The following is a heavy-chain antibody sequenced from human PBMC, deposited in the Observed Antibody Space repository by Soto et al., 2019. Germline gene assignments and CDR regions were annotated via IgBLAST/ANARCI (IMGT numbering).Heavy chain of an antibody. D-gene: IGHD2-2*01. CDR2: ISGSGGST. J-gene: IGHJ4*02. Sequence: GGSLRLSCAASGFTFSSYAMSWVRQAPGKGLEWVSAISGSGGSTYYADSVKGRFTISRDNSKNTLYLQMNSLRAEDTAVYYCAKAQEIVVVPAAMRPEVFPDYWGQGTLVTVSS. V-gene: IGHV3-23*01. CDR1: GFTFSSYA. CDR3: AKAQEIVVVPAAMRPEVFPDY.